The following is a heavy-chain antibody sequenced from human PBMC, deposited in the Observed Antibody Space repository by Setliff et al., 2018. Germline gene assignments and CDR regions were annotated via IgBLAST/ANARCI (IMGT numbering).Heavy chain of an antibody. Sequence: TLSLTCTVSGGSISSGSYYWSWIRQPAGKGLEWLALIYWNDDKRYSPSLKSRLTITKDTSKNQVVLTMTNMDPVDTATYYCAHKSGSYSSMDYWGQGTLVTVSS. J-gene: IGHJ4*02. D-gene: IGHD1-26*01. V-gene: IGHV2-5*01. CDR2: IYWNDDK. CDR3: AHKSGSYSSMDY. CDR1: GGSISSGSYY.